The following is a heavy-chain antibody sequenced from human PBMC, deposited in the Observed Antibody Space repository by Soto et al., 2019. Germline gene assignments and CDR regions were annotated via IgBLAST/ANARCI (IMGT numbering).Heavy chain of an antibody. D-gene: IGHD2-2*01. J-gene: IGHJ5*02. Sequence: HPGGSLRLSCGASGFTFRNYGMHWVRQGPGKGLEWVAILSYDGSKQYYADSVKGRFTISRDNSKNTLYLEMNSLRAEDSAVYYCARDTGDCGSISCTPGNNWFDPWGQGTLVTVSS. CDR2: LSYDGSKQ. CDR1: GFTFRNYG. V-gene: IGHV3-30*03. CDR3: ARDTGDCGSISCTPGNNWFDP.